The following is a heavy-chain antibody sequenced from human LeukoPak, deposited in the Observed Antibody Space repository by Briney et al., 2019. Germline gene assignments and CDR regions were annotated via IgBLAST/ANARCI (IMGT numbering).Heavy chain of an antibody. V-gene: IGHV1-2*02. D-gene: IGHD3-16*01. Sequence: VSVKVSCKASGYTFTGYYMQWVRQAPGQGLEWMGWINPNSGGANYAQKFQGRVTMARDTSISTAYMELSSLRPDDTAVYYCARSIGTTFGFSDYWGQGTLVTVSS. CDR1: GYTFTGYY. J-gene: IGHJ4*02. CDR3: ARSIGTTFGFSDY. CDR2: INPNSGGA.